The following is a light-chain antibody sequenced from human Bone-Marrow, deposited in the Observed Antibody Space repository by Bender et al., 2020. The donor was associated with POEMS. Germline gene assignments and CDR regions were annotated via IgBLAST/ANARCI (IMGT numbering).Light chain of an antibody. V-gene: IGLV2-23*02. J-gene: IGLJ1*01. CDR1: SSDIGHFNL. CDR3: CAYRGGNAYI. Sequence: QSALTQPASMSGSLGQSITISCSRISSDIGHFNLVSWYHQHPGKSPKVIIYDVFRRPAGVASRFGGYDSSKAASLTICGLEAEDEADYFYCAYRGGNAYIFGGGTEVTVL. CDR2: DVF.